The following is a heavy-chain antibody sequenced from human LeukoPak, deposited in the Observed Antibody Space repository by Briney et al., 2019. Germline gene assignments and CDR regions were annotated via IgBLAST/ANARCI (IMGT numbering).Heavy chain of an antibody. V-gene: IGHV3-23*01. CDR1: GFTFSSYA. J-gene: IGHJ6*02. D-gene: IGHD6-13*01. Sequence: PGGSLLLSCAASGFTFSSYAMSWVRQAPGKGLEWVSAISGSGGSTYYADSVKGRFTISRDNSKNTLYLQMNSLRAEDTAVYYCAKDAARVDYYYYGMDVWGQGTTVTVSS. CDR3: AKDAARVDYYYYGMDV. CDR2: ISGSGGST.